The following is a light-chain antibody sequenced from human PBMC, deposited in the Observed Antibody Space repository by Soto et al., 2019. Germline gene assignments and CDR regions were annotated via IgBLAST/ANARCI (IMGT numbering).Light chain of an antibody. J-gene: IGLJ3*02. Sequence: HSVLTQPRSVSGSPGQSVTISCTATGSDVGDSSHVSWYQLHPGKAPKLMIYEVNNRPSGVPDRFSGSKSGSTASLTISGLQADDEAEYYCCLTPGSLTWLFGGGTKLTVL. CDR3: CLTPGSLTWL. V-gene: IGLV2-11*01. CDR2: EVN. CDR1: GSDVGDSSH.